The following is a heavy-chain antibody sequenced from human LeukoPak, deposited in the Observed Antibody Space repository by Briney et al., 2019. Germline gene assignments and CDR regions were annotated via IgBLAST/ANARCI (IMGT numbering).Heavy chain of an antibody. V-gene: IGHV1-8*03. D-gene: IGHD2-21*01. CDR2: MNPNSGNT. CDR3: ERVYCGGDCYVDDAFDI. Sequence: ASVKVSCKPSGYTFTSYDINWVRQATGQGLEGMGWMNPNSGNTGYAQKFQGRVTITRNNPLSTAYMELSSLRSEDTAVYYCERVYCGGDCYVDDAFDIWGQGTMVTVSS. J-gene: IGHJ3*02. CDR1: GYTFTSYD.